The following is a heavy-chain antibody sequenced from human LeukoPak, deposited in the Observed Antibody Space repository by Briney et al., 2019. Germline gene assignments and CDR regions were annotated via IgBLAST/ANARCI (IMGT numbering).Heavy chain of an antibody. D-gene: IGHD4-17*01. Sequence: SETLSLTCSAYGGSFGGYYWSWIRQPPGKGLEWIGYIYYSGSTNYNPSLKSRVTMSVDASKKQFSLKLSSVTAADTAVYYCARGRPPHDYGTLFDYWGQGTLVTVSS. CDR2: IYYSGST. J-gene: IGHJ4*02. CDR1: GGSFGGYY. CDR3: ARGRPPHDYGTLFDY. V-gene: IGHV4-59*01.